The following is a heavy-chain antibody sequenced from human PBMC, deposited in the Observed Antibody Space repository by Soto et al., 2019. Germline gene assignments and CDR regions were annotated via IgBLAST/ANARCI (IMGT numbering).Heavy chain of an antibody. CDR1: GGSINNYC. V-gene: IGHV4-59*01. J-gene: IGHJ5*02. Sequence: PSETLSLTCSVSGGSINNYCWTWIRQPPRKRLEWIGHLCDSGSTNSNPSLKSRVTMSVDTSKNQFSLKLSSVTAADTAVYYCARGPGLDMYSYISWFDPWGQGTLVTVSS. D-gene: IGHD5-18*01. CDR2: LCDSGST. CDR3: ARGPGLDMYSYISWFDP.